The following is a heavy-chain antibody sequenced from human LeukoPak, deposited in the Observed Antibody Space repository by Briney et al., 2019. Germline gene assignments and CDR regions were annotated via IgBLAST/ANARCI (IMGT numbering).Heavy chain of an antibody. CDR3: ASRVTDY. CDR1: GFTFSSYA. CDR2: ISYDGSNK. V-gene: IGHV3-30-3*01. Sequence: GGSLRLSCAASGFTFSSYAMHWVRQAPGKGLEWVAVISYDGSNKYYADSVKGRFTTSRDNSKNTLYLQMNSLRAEDTAVYYCASRVTDYWGQGTLVTISS. D-gene: IGHD4-11*01. J-gene: IGHJ4*02.